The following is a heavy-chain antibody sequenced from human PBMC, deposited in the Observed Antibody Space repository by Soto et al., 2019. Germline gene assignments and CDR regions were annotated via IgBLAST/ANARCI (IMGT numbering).Heavy chain of an antibody. CDR1: GGTFSSYT. CDR2: IIPILGIA. V-gene: IGHV1-69*08. CDR3: ARDDRRFVELSWRGAFDI. J-gene: IGHJ3*02. Sequence: QVQLVQSGAEVKKPGSSVKVSCKASGGTFSSYTISWVRQAPGQGLEWMGRIIPILGIANYAQKFQGRVTITADKSTSTAYMELSSLRSEDTAVYYCARDDRRFVELSWRGAFDIWGQGTMVTVSS. D-gene: IGHD3-10*01.